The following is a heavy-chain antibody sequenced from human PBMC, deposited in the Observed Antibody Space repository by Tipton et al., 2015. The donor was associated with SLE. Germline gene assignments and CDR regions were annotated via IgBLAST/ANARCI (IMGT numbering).Heavy chain of an antibody. V-gene: IGHV4-59*08. CDR1: GGSISSYY. D-gene: IGHD2-15*01. Sequence: LRLSCTASGGSISSYYWSWIRQPPGKGLEWIGYIYYSGSTNYNPSLKSRVTISVDAPKNQFSLKLSSVTAADTAVYYCVVAAPPDAFDIWGQGTMVTVSS. CDR3: VVAAPPDAFDI. CDR2: IYYSGST. J-gene: IGHJ3*02.